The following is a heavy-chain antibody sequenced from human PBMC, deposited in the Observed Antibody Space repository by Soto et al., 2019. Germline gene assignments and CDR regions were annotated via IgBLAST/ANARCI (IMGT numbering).Heavy chain of an antibody. CDR1: GGSISSYY. CDR3: ARGASSGWYAHNWFDP. D-gene: IGHD6-19*01. CDR2: IYYSGST. J-gene: IGHJ5*02. V-gene: IGHV4-59*01. Sequence: SETLSLTCTVSGGSISSYYLSWIRQPPGKGLEWIGYIYYSGSTNYNPSLKSRVTISVDTSKNQFSLKLSSVTAADTAVYYCARGASSGWYAHNWFDPWGQGTLVTVSS.